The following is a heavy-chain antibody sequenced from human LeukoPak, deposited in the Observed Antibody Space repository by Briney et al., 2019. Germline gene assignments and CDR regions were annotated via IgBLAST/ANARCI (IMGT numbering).Heavy chain of an antibody. D-gene: IGHD2-21*02. CDR1: GGSISSYY. J-gene: IGHJ5*02. Sequence: SETLSLTCTVSGGSISSYYWSWIRQPPGKGLEWIGYIYYSGSTNYNPSLKSRVTISVDTSKNQFSLKLSSVTAADTAVYYCAMVTARLGWSDPWGQGTLVTVSS. V-gene: IGHV4-59*01. CDR2: IYYSGST. CDR3: AMVTARLGWSDP.